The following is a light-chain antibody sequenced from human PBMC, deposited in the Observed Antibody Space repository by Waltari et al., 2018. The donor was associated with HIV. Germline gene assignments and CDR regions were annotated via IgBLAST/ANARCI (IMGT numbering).Light chain of an antibody. V-gene: IGLV1-40*01. Sequence: QSVLTQPPSVSGAPGQRVTISCTGSSSSIGAGYDVHWYQQLPGTAPKLLIYANLTRPSGVPARFSGSKSGTSASLAITGLQAEDEADYYCQSYDSSLSDSRVFGGGTKLTVL. CDR2: ANL. CDR1: SSSIGAGYD. J-gene: IGLJ3*02. CDR3: QSYDSSLSDSRV.